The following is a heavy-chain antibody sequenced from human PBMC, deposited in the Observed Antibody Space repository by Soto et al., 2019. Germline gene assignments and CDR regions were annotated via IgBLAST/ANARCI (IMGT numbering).Heavy chain of an antibody. J-gene: IGHJ4*02. CDR1: GFTFDDYT. CDR2: ISWDGGST. CDR3: AKDIRNGLEGNWNYVLGY. V-gene: IGHV3-43*01. Sequence: GSLRLSCAASGFTFDDYTMHWVRQAPGKGLEWVSLISWDGGSTYYADSVKGRFTISRDNSKNSLYLQMNSLRTEDTALYYCAKDIRNGLEGNWNYVLGYWGQGTLVTVSS. D-gene: IGHD1-7*01.